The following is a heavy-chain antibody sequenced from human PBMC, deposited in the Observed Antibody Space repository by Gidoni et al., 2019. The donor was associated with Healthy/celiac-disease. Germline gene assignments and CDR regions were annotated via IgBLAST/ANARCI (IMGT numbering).Heavy chain of an antibody. Sequence: EVQLVESGGGLVQPGGSLRRSCAAPGSPLSSYWMSWVRQAPGKGLEWVANIKQDGSEKYYVDSVKGRFTISRDNAKNSLYLQMNSLRAEDTAVYYCARDRRLGYYGSGSYFYYWGQGTLVTVSS. CDR2: IKQDGSEK. D-gene: IGHD3-10*01. CDR3: ARDRRLGYYGSGSYFYY. J-gene: IGHJ4*02. V-gene: IGHV3-7*03. CDR1: GSPLSSYW.